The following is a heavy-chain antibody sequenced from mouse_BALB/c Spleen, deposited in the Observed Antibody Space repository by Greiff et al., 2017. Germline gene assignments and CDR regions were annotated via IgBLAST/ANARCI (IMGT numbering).Heavy chain of an antibody. J-gene: IGHJ4*01. CDR2: ISSGSSTI. D-gene: IGHD1-2*01. Sequence: EVKLMESGGGLVQPGGSRKLSCAASGFTFSSFGMHWVRQAPEKGLEWVAYISSGSSTIYYADTVKGRFTISRDNPKNTLFLQMTSLRSEDTAMYYCARRTTARAMDYWGQGTSVTVSS. CDR1: GFTFSSFG. CDR3: ARRTTARAMDY. V-gene: IGHV5-17*02.